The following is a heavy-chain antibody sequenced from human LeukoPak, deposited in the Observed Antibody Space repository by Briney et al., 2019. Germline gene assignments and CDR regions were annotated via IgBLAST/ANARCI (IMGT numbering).Heavy chain of an antibody. V-gene: IGHV3-33*01. CDR2: ISYDGSEK. J-gene: IGHJ4*02. CDR3: ARDFSGDYYFDY. D-gene: IGHD7-27*01. Sequence: GGSLRLSCAASGYTFSANGMHWIRQAPGKGLEWVGMISYDGSEKYYGDSVKGRFTISRDDSKSTLFLQMNSLRAEDTAVYYCARDFSGDYYFDYWGQGTPVTVSS. CDR1: GYTFSANG.